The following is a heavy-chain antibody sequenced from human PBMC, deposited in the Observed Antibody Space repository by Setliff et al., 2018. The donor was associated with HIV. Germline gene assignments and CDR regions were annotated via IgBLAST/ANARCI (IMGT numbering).Heavy chain of an antibody. CDR1: GYTFTSYS. J-gene: IGHJ4*02. CDR2: INPSGGST. Sequence: GASVKVSCKSSGYTFTSYSMHWVRQAPGQGLEWMGIINPSGGSTSYAQKFQGRVTMTRDTSTSTVYMELSSLRSEDTAVYYCARALYTNLAHFDYLGQGTLVTVSS. CDR3: ARALYTNLAHFDY. V-gene: IGHV1-46*01. D-gene: IGHD4-4*01.